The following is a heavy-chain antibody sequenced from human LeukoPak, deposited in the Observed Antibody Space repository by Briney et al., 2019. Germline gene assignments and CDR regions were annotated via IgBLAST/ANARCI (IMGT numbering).Heavy chain of an antibody. J-gene: IGHJ4*02. CDR1: GFDFSTQW. D-gene: IGHD3-10*01. V-gene: IGHV3-30*18. Sequence: GGSLRLSCAASGFDFSTQWMSWVRQAPGKGLEWVAVISYDGSNKYYADSVKGRFTISRDNSKNTLYLQMNSLRAEDTAVYYCAKRRGHSRNYFDYWGQGTLVTVSS. CDR2: ISYDGSNK. CDR3: AKRRGHSRNYFDY.